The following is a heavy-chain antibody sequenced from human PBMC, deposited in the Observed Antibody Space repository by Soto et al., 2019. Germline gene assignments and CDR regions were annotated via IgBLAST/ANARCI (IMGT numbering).Heavy chain of an antibody. CDR3: ASSAYGSGSSPEXNYYYYMDV. CDR1: GFTFSSYG. CDR2: IWYDGSNK. D-gene: IGHD3-10*01. V-gene: IGHV3-33*01. J-gene: IGHJ6*03. Sequence: GGSLRLSCAASGFTFSSYGMHWVRQAPGKGLEWVAVIWYDGSNKYYADSVKGRFTISRDNSKNTLYLQMNSLRAEDTAVYYCASSAYGSGSSPEXNYYYYMDVWDKGTTVTV.